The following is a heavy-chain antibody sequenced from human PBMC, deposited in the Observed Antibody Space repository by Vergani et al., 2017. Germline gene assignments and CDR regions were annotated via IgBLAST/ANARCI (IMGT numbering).Heavy chain of an antibody. J-gene: IGHJ5*02. CDR3: ARDSLLYSSGWVDNWFDP. CDR1: GFTFSSYS. V-gene: IGHV3-21*01. CDR2: ISSSSSYI. Sequence: EVQLVESGGGLVKPGGSLRLSCAASGFTFSSYSMNWVRQAPGKGLEWVSSISSSSSYIYYADSVKGRFTISRDNAKNSLYLQMNSLRAEDTAVCYCARDSLLYSSGWVDNWFDPWGQGTLVTVSS. D-gene: IGHD6-19*01.